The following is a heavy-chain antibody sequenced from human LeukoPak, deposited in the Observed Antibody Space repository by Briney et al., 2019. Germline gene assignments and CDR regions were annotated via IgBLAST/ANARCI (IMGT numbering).Heavy chain of an antibody. CDR1: GYSFTSYW. Sequence: GESLKISCKGSGYSFTSYWIGWVRQMPWKVLEWMGIIYPGDSDTRYSPSLQGQVTISADKSISTAYLQWSSLKASDTALYYCEKPAYEILTGYYFDYWGQGTLVTVSS. CDR2: IYPGDSDT. CDR3: EKPAYEILTGYYFDY. D-gene: IGHD3-9*01. J-gene: IGHJ4*02. V-gene: IGHV5-51*01.